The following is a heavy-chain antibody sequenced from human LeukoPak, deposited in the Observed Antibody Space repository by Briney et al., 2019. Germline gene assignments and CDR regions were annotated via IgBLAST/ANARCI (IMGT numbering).Heavy chain of an antibody. CDR2: IYHSGST. V-gene: IGHV4-4*02. Sequence: SGTLSLTCAVSGGSISSSNWWSWVRQPPGKGLEWIGEIYHSGSTNYNPSLKSRVTISVDKSKNQFSLKLSSVTAADTAVYYCARSESGSYKGFDYWGQGTLVTVSS. J-gene: IGHJ4*02. CDR3: ARSESGSYKGFDY. D-gene: IGHD1-26*01. CDR1: GGSISSSNW.